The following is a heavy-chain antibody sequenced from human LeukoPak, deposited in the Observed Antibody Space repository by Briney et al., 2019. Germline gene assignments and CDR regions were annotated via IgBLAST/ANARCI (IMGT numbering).Heavy chain of an antibody. CDR2: ISPGDSDT. V-gene: IGHV5-51*01. CDR3: ARLAAPVYYDMDV. CDR1: GYSFTSYW. Sequence: GESLEISCKGSGYSFTSYWIGWVRQMPGKGLEWMGIISPGDSDTRYSPSFQGQVTFSADKSISTAYLQWSSLKASDTAMYYCARLAAPVYYDMDVWGNGTTVTVSS. J-gene: IGHJ6*03. D-gene: IGHD6-6*01.